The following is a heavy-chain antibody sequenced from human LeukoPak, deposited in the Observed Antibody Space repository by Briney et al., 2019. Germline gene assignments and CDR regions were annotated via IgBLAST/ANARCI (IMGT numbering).Heavy chain of an antibody. Sequence: PSETLSLTCTVSGGSISSRPFSWGWIRQPPGKGLEWIGYIYYSGSTNYNPSLKSRVTISVDTSKNQFSLKLSSVTAADTAVYYCARGFDYYDSSGYYYRRPFAYWGQGTLVTVSS. J-gene: IGHJ4*02. CDR3: ARGFDYYDSSGYYYRRPFAY. D-gene: IGHD3-22*01. CDR2: IYYSGST. V-gene: IGHV4-39*07. CDR1: GGSISSRPFS.